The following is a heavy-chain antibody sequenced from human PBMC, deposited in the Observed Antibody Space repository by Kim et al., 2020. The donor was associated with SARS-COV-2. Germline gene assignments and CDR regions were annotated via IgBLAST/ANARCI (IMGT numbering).Heavy chain of an antibody. CDR3: ARWGSSYDWYYYYYYGMDV. Sequence: ASVKVSCKASGYTFTSYDINWVRQATGQGLEWMGWMNPNSGNTGYAQKFQGRVTMTRNTSISTAYMELSSLRSEDTAVYYCARWGSSYDWYYYYYYGMDVWGQGTTVTVSS. D-gene: IGHD5-12*01. J-gene: IGHJ6*02. V-gene: IGHV1-8*01. CDR2: MNPNSGNT. CDR1: GYTFTSYD.